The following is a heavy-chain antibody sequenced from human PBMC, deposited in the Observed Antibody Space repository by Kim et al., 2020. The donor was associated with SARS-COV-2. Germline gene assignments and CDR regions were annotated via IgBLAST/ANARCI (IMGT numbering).Heavy chain of an antibody. Sequence: ASVKVSCKASGYTFTSYGISWVRQAPGQGLEWMGWISAYNGNTNYAQKLQGRVTMTTDTSTSTAYMELRSLRSDDTAVYYCARISGANYYDSSGKKYYFDYWGQGTLVTVSS. V-gene: IGHV1-18*01. CDR3: ARISGANYYDSSGKKYYFDY. D-gene: IGHD3-22*01. CDR1: GYTFTSYG. CDR2: ISAYNGNT. J-gene: IGHJ4*02.